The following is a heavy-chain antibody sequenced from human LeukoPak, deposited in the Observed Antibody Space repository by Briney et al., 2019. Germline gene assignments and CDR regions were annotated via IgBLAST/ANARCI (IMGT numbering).Heavy chain of an antibody. CDR3: ARGYYDSRGP. V-gene: IGHV3-74*01. CDR2: INTDGSST. Sequence: GGSLRLSCAASGFTFSNYWMHWVRQAPGKGLVWVSRINTDGSSTSYVDSVKGRFTISRDNAKNSLYLQMNSLRAEDTAVYYCARGYYDSRGPWGQGTLVTVSS. D-gene: IGHD3-22*01. CDR1: GFTFSNYW. J-gene: IGHJ5*02.